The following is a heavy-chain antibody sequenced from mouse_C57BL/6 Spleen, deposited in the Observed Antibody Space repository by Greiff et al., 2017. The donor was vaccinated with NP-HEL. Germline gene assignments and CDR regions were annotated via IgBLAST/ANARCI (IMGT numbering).Heavy chain of an antibody. CDR2: IYPGDGDT. D-gene: IGHD4-1*01. CDR3: ARTGPYFDY. Sequence: QVQLQQSGAELVKPGASVKISCKASGYAFSSYWMNWVKQRTGKGLEWIGQIYPGDGDTNYNGKFKGKATLTADKSSSTAYMQLSSLTSDDSAVYFCARTGPYFDYWGQGTTLTVSS. CDR1: GYAFSSYW. J-gene: IGHJ2*01. V-gene: IGHV1-80*01.